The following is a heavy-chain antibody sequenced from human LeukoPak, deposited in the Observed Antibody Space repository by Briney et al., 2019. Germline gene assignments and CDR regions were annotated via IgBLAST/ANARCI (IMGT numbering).Heavy chain of an antibody. V-gene: IGHV1-2*04. Sequence: GASVKVSCKASGYTFTGYYMHWVRQAPGQGLEWMGWINPNSGATNYAQKFQGWVTMTRDTSISTAYMELSRLRSDDTAVYYCARARYDSSGYYYGMDHWGQGTLVTVSS. CDR1: GYTFTGYY. D-gene: IGHD3-22*01. CDR2: INPNSGAT. J-gene: IGHJ4*02. CDR3: ARARYDSSGYYYGMDH.